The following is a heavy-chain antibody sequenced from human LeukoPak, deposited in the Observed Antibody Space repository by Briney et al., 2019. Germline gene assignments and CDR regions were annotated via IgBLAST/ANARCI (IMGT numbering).Heavy chain of an antibody. CDR2: FDPEDGET. CDR3: ATDLLTGGNY. Sequence: ASVKVSCTVSGYTLTEVSMYWVRQPPGKGLEWMGTFDPEDGETFYAQKFQGRVTMTEDTSTDTAYMELSSLRSEDTAVYYCATDLLTGGNYWGQGTLVTVSS. CDR1: GYTLTEVS. D-gene: IGHD7-27*01. J-gene: IGHJ4*02. V-gene: IGHV1-24*01.